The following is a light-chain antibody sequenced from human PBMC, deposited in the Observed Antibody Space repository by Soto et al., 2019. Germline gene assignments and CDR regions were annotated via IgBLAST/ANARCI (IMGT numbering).Light chain of an antibody. J-gene: IGKJ1*01. CDR3: QQYGSSSWT. CDR2: DAS. V-gene: IGKV3D-20*01. Sequence: EIVLTQSPATLSLSPGERATLSCGASQGVSSSYLAWYQQKPGLAPRLLIYDASSRSTGIPDRFSGSGSGTDFTLTISTLEPEDFAVYYCQQYGSSSWTFGQGTKVEIK. CDR1: QGVSSSY.